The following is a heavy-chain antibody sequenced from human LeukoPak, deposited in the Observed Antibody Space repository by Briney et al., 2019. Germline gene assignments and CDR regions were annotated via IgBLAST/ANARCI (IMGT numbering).Heavy chain of an antibody. Sequence: GGSLRLSCAASGFIVSSNYMNWVRRAPGKGLEWVSVVYSDGSTYYADSVKGRFTISRDFSKNTLYLQMNSLRVEDTAVYCCARLTVSGQLDYWGQGTLVTVSS. CDR1: GFIVSSNY. V-gene: IGHV3-66*01. CDR3: ARLTVSGQLDY. D-gene: IGHD6-19*01. J-gene: IGHJ4*02. CDR2: VYSDGST.